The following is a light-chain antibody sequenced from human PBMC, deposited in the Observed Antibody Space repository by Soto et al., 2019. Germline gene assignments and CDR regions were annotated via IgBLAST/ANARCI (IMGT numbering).Light chain of an antibody. CDR3: QQFGDSLT. Sequence: ETVLTQSTGTLSLSPGEIATLSCVASQSVSSSYLAWYQQKPGQAPRLLIYGASSRATGIPDRFSGSGSGTDFTLSVSRLEPEDFAVYYCQQFGDSLTFGGGTKVDIK. CDR2: GAS. J-gene: IGKJ4*01. CDR1: QSVSSSY. V-gene: IGKV3-20*01.